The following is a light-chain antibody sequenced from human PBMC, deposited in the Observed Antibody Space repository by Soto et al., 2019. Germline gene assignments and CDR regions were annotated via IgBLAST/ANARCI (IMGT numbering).Light chain of an antibody. CDR1: QSVSSN. V-gene: IGKV3D-15*01. CDR3: QQYNNWPPSCT. Sequence: EIVMTQAPATLYVSPGERATLSCRASQSVSSNLAWYQQKPGQAPRLLIYGASIRATGIPARFSGSGSGTEFTLTISSLQSEDFAVYYCQQYNNWPPSCTFGQGTKLEIK. CDR2: GAS. J-gene: IGKJ2*02.